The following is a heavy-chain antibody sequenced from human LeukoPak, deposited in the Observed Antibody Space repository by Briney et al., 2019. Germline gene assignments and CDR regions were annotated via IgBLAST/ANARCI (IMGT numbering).Heavy chain of an antibody. CDR1: GFTFDDYA. V-gene: IGHV3-9*01. Sequence: PGRSLRLSCAASGFTFDDYAMHWVRQAPGKGLEWVSGISWNSGSVDYADSVKGRFTISRDNAKNSLYLQMNSLRAEDTALYYCAKAVYCSGGYCYSGLDYWGQGTLVTVSS. D-gene: IGHD2-15*01. CDR2: ISWNSGSV. J-gene: IGHJ4*02. CDR3: AKAVYCSGGYCYSGLDY.